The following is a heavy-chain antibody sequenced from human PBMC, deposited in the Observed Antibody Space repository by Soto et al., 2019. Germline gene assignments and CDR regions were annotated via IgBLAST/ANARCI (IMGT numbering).Heavy chain of an antibody. D-gene: IGHD3-22*01. J-gene: IGHJ5*02. CDR1: GGTFSSYA. CDR2: IIPIFGPA. Sequence: QVQLVQSGAEVKKPGSSVKVSCKASGGTFSSYAISWVRQAPGQGLEWMGGIIPIFGPANYAQKFQGRVTITADESTSTAYMELSSLRSEDTAVYYCASYYYDSSGYFRPHLWFDPWGKGTLVTVSS. CDR3: ASYYYDSSGYFRPHLWFDP. V-gene: IGHV1-69*01.